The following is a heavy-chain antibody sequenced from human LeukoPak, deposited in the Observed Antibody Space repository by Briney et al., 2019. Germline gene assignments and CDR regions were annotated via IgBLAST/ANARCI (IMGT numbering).Heavy chain of an antibody. Sequence: PGGSLRLSCAASGFTFSSYAMHWVRQAPGKGLEWVAVISYDGSNKYYADSVKGRFTISRDNSKNTLYLQMNSLRAEDTAVYYCVGYDSSGYYYLASLDYWGQGTLVTVSS. CDR2: ISYDGSNK. CDR1: GFTFSSYA. V-gene: IGHV3-30-3*01. D-gene: IGHD3-22*01. J-gene: IGHJ4*02. CDR3: VGYDSSGYYYLASLDY.